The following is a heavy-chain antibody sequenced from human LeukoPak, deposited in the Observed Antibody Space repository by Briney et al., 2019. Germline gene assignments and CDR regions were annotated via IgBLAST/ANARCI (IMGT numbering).Heavy chain of an antibody. CDR2: INSDGSST. J-gene: IGHJ4*02. CDR3: ARGTGFGELSDY. CDR1: GFTLSSYW. D-gene: IGHD3-10*01. Sequence: GGSLRLSCAASGFTLSSYWMHWVRQAPGTGLVWVSRINSDGSSTSYVDSVKGRFTISRDNAKNTLYLQMNSLRAEDTAVYYCARGTGFGELSDYWGQGTLVTVSS. V-gene: IGHV3-74*01.